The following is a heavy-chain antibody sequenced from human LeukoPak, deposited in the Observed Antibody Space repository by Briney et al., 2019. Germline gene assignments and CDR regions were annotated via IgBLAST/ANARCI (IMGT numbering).Heavy chain of an antibody. CDR2: IKQDGSEK. CDR1: GFSFSVNW. D-gene: IGHD1-26*01. V-gene: IGHV3-7*01. CDR3: AKVGY. Sequence: PGGSLRLSCAASGFSFSVNWISWVRQAPGKGPEWVASIKQDGSEKYYVDSASGRFTISRDNAKNSLYLQMNSLRAEDTAVYYCAKVGYWGQGTLVTVSS. J-gene: IGHJ4*02.